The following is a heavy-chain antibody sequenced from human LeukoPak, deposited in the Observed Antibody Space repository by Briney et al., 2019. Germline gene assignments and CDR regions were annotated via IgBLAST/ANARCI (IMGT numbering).Heavy chain of an antibody. V-gene: IGHV4-39*07. CDR1: GDSISSSSSY. CDR2: IYYSGST. J-gene: IGHJ4*02. CDR3: ARDRSGVIGID. D-gene: IGHD3-16*02. Sequence: SETLSLTCTVSGDSISSSSSYWGWIRQPPGEGLEWIGSIYYSGSTYYNTSLKSRVTISVDTSKNQFSLKLSSVTAADTAVYYCARDRSGVIGIDWGQGTLVTVSS.